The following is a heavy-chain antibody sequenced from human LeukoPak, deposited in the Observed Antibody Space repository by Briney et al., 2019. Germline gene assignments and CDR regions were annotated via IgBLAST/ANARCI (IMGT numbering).Heavy chain of an antibody. CDR1: GFTFSSYA. V-gene: IGHV3-64D*09. Sequence: GGSLRLSCSASGFTFSSYAMHWVRQAPGKGQEYVSVISSNGGSTYYVDSVKGRFTISRDNSKNTLYLQMSSLRAEDTAVYYCVKDLGSSSVGYWGQGTLVTVSS. J-gene: IGHJ4*02. CDR3: VKDLGSSSVGY. D-gene: IGHD6-6*01. CDR2: ISSNGGST.